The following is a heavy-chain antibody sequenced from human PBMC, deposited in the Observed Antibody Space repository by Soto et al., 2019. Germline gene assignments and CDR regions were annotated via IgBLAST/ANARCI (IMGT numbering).Heavy chain of an antibody. CDR2: TYYRSKWYN. V-gene: IGHV6-1*01. CDR3: ARLYYYGSGSYIDY. D-gene: IGHD3-10*01. CDR1: GDSVSSISAA. Sequence: SQTLSLTCVISGDSVSSISAAWNWIRQSPSGGLEWLGRTYYRSKWYNDYAVSVKSRITINPDTSKNQFSLQLNSVTPEDTAVYYCARLYYYGSGSYIDYWGQGTLVTVSS. J-gene: IGHJ4*02.